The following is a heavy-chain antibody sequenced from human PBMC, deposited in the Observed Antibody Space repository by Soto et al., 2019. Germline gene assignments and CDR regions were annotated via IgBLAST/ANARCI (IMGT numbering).Heavy chain of an antibody. CDR3: ASGDLANDYSKAIYYYYYYGMDV. CDR1: GGTFSSYA. CDR2: IIPIFGTA. D-gene: IGHD4-4*01. V-gene: IGHV1-69*01. Sequence: QVQLVQSGAEVKKPGSSVKVSCKASGGTFSSYAISWVRQAPGQGLEWMGGIIPIFGTANYAQKFQGRVTITADASTSTAYMELSSLRSEDTAVYYCASGDLANDYSKAIYYYYYYGMDVWGQGTTVTVSS. J-gene: IGHJ6*02.